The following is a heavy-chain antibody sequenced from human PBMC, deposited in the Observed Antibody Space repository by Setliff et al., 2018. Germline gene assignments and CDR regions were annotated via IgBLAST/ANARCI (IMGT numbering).Heavy chain of an antibody. CDR1: GGSFSGYY. CDR2: VNHSGST. Sequence: NPSETLSLTCAVYGGSFSGYYWSWIRQPPGKGLEWIGEVNHSGSTNYNPSLKSRVTISVDTSKNQFSLKLSSVTAADTAVYYCARAIYSSGWYLRYYYYMDVWGKGTTVTV. J-gene: IGHJ6*03. D-gene: IGHD6-19*01. V-gene: IGHV4-34*01. CDR3: ARAIYSSGWYLRYYYYMDV.